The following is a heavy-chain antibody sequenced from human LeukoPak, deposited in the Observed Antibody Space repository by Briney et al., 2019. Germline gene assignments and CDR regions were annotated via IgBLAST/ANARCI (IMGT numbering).Heavy chain of an antibody. D-gene: IGHD3-3*01. CDR1: GGTFISYA. J-gene: IGHJ6*02. V-gene: IGHV1-69*13. CDR3: ARALDLTISYYYGMDV. CDR2: IIPIFGTA. Sequence: SVKVSCKASGGTFISYAISWVRQAPGQGLEWMGGIIPIFGTANYAQKFQGRVTITADEFTSTAYMELSSLRSEDTAVYYCARALDLTISYYYGMDVWGQGTTVTVSS.